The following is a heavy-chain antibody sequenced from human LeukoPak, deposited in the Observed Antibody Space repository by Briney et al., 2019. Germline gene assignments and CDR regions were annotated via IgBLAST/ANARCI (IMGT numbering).Heavy chain of an antibody. CDR3: ARDRSSWYVLDY. D-gene: IGHD6-13*01. CDR2: ISSSSYI. V-gene: IGHV3-21*01. Sequence: GGSLRLSCAASGFTFSSYWMSWVRQAPGKGLEWVSSISSSSYIYYADSVKGRFTISRDNAKNSLYLQMNSLRAEDTAVYYCARDRSSWYVLDYWGQGTLVTVSS. J-gene: IGHJ4*02. CDR1: GFTFSSYW.